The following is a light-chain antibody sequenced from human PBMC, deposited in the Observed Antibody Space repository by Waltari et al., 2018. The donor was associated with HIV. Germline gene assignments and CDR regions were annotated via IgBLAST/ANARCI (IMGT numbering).Light chain of an antibody. J-gene: IGKJ2*01. Sequence: IQVTQSPSYVSESVGGGVSFSCRASQNIGRSLAWYQLKPGKAPKLLVYEASRLNDGVPARFHATGSRSNFTLDINNLQSEDFAIYVCQQASSFPHTFG. CDR3: QQASSFPHT. V-gene: IGKV1-12*01. CDR2: EAS. CDR1: QNIGRS.